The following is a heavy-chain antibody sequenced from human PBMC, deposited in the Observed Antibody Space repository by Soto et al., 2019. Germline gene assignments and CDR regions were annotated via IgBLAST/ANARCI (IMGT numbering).Heavy chain of an antibody. V-gene: IGHV3-23*01. CDR1: GFAFSNYA. CDR3: AKDRTVAARNFDY. D-gene: IGHD6-6*01. Sequence: GGSLSLSCAASGFAFSNYAMHWVRQAPGKGLEWVSSISTSIDATYYADSVKGRFTTSRDDSKNTLYLQMNSLRAEDSAVYYCAKDRTVAARNFDYWGQGTQVTVS. J-gene: IGHJ4*02. CDR2: ISTSIDAT.